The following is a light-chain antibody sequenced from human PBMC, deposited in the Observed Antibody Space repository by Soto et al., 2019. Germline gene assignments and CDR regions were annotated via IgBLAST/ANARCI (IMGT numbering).Light chain of an antibody. Sequence: QSVLTQPPSVSGDPGQRVTISCTGSSSNIGAGYDVHWYQQRPGTAPKLLNYGNSNRPSGVPDRFSGSKSGTSASLAITGLQAEDEADYYCQSYDSSLSGSVFGGGTKLTVL. CDR1: SSNIGAGYD. V-gene: IGLV1-40*01. J-gene: IGLJ2*01. CDR2: GNS. CDR3: QSYDSSLSGSV.